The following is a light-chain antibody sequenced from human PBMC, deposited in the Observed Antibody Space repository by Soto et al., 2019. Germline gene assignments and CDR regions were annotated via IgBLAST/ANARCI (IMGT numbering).Light chain of an antibody. CDR3: QQYNSYSRT. J-gene: IGKJ1*01. CDR1: QSISSW. V-gene: IGKV1-5*01. Sequence: DIQMTKFLSTLSASVGGRVTITCRASQSISSWLAWYQQKPGKAPKLLIYDASSLESGVPSRFSGSGSGTEFTLTISSLQPDDFATYYCQQYNSYSRTFGQGTKVDIK. CDR2: DAS.